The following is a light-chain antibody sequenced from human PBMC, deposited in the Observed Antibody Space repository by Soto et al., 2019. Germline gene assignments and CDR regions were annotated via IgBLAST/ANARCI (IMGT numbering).Light chain of an antibody. V-gene: IGKV3-20*01. Sequence: EIVLTQSPGTLSLSPGERVTLSCRASQGVSSSSSAWHQQKPGQAPRLLIYGASTRVTGIPDSFSGSVSGTDVTLTITRLQPEDFAVYYCQLSRTFGGGTKVEIK. CDR1: QGVSSSS. J-gene: IGKJ4*01. CDR2: GAS. CDR3: QLSRT.